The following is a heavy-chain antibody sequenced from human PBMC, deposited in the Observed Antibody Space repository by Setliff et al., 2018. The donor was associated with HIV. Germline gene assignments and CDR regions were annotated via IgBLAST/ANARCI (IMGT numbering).Heavy chain of an antibody. Sequence: ASVKVSCKASGYTFTSYYMHWVRQAPGQGLEWMGVINPSGGSTSYAQKFQSRVTMTRDTSTSTVYIELSSLRSEDTAVYYCARVEYYYDSSGYYYDYWGLGTLVT. CDR1: GYTFTSYY. D-gene: IGHD3-22*01. CDR3: ARVEYYYDSSGYYYDY. V-gene: IGHV1-46*01. CDR2: INPSGGST. J-gene: IGHJ4*02.